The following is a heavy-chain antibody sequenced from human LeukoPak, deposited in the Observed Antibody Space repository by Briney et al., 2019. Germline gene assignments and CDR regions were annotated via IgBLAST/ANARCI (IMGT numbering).Heavy chain of an antibody. CDR3: ARDNIAVAGTLEYFQH. J-gene: IGHJ1*01. V-gene: IGHV3-33*01. CDR2: IWYGGSNK. Sequence: GGSLRLSCAASGFTFSSYGMHWVRQAPGKGLEWVAVIWYGGSNKYYADSVKGRFTISRDNSKNTLYLQMNSLRAEDTAVYYCARDNIAVAGTLEYFQHWGQGTLVTVSS. D-gene: IGHD6-19*01. CDR1: GFTFSSYG.